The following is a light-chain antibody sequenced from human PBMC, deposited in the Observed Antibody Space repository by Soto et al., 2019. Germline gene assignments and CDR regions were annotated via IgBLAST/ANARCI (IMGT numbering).Light chain of an antibody. CDR3: QQYDNGTWT. V-gene: IGKV3-15*01. CDR1: QCLXDT. Sequence: IVMTQSPATLSVSPGGRATLSCRASQCLXDTFVWYQQKPGQAPRIHTPGASTRAPGFPARLSGSGSGTDFTLTISSLQSEDFAVYYCQQYDNGTWTFGQGTKVDIK. CDR2: GAS. J-gene: IGKJ1*01.